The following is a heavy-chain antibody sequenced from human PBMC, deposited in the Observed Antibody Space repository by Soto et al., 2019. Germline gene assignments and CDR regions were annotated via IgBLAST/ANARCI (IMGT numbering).Heavy chain of an antibody. CDR1: GVTFTSSA. V-gene: IGHV1-58*01. Sequence: GAAVKVFCKASGVTFTSSAVQGVREGLGQRLEWIGWIVVGSGNTNYAQKFQERVTITRDMSTSTAYMELSSLRSEDTAVYYCAAEVRGVIITGDAFDIWGQGTMVTVSS. D-gene: IGHD3-10*01. CDR2: IVVGSGNT. J-gene: IGHJ3*02. CDR3: AAEVRGVIITGDAFDI.